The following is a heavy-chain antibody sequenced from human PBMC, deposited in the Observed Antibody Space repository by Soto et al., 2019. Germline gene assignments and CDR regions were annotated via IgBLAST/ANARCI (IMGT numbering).Heavy chain of an antibody. CDR2: ISAYNGNT. D-gene: IGHD3-22*01. V-gene: IGHV1-18*01. J-gene: IGHJ6*02. CDR1: GYTFTTYD. CDR3: ARVIGYYYHMDV. Sequence: QVPLVQSGGEGKKPGASVKVSCKASGYTFTTYDLSSARQAPGQGLEWMGWISAYNGNTNYTQNLQGRVTMTTDTSTSTAYMELRSLRSDDTAVYYCARVIGYYYHMDVWGQGTTVTVSS.